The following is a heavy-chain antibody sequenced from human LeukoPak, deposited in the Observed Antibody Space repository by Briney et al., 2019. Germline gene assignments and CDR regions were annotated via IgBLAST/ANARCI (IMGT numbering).Heavy chain of an antibody. Sequence: GGSLRLSCAASGFTFSNAWMSWVRQAPGKGLEWVGCIKTKTDGGTTDYAAPVKGRFTISRDDSKNTLYLQMNSLKTEDTAVYYCTTDPDCSGGTCYGYYYYIDVWGKGTTVTVSS. CDR2: IKTKTDGGTT. V-gene: IGHV3-15*01. CDR1: GFTFSNAW. CDR3: TTDPDCSGGTCYGYYYYIDV. J-gene: IGHJ6*03. D-gene: IGHD2-15*01.